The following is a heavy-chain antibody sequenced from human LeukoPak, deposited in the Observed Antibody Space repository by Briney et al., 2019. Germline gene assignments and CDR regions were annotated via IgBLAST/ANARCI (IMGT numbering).Heavy chain of an antibody. D-gene: IGHD3-10*01. J-gene: IGHJ6*02. V-gene: IGHV3-21*01. CDR1: GFTFSSYS. Sequence: KPGGSLRLSCAASGFTFSSYSMNWVRQAPGKGLEWVSSISSSSSYIYYADSVKGRFTISRDNAKNSLYLQMNSLRAEDTAVYYCARSARPSSMVRDYGMDVWGQGTTVTVSS. CDR3: ARSARPSSMVRDYGMDV. CDR2: ISSSSSYI.